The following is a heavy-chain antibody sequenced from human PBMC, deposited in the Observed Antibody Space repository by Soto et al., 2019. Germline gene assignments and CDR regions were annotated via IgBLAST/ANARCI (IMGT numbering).Heavy chain of an antibody. Sequence: QVQLVQSGAEVKKPGVSVKVTCRTSGYSFTEHYIHWVRQAPGQGLERMGWINPNSGATNFAQKFQAWVSMTRDTSMRTVYMEVTSLRSEDTAIYFCARDRGLYSGYFDYWGQGTLVTVSS. CDR3: ARDRGLYSGYFDY. D-gene: IGHD1-26*01. J-gene: IGHJ4*02. V-gene: IGHV1-2*04. CDR1: GYSFTEHY. CDR2: INPNSGAT.